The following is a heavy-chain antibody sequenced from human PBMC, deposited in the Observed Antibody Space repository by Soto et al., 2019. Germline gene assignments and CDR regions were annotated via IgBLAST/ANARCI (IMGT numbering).Heavy chain of an antibody. CDR2: IYYSGST. V-gene: IGHV4-59*01. CDR3: ARGRDDYVWGSYRWWDY. D-gene: IGHD3-16*02. J-gene: IGHJ4*02. Sequence: PSETLSLTCTVSGGSISSYYWSWIRQPPGKGLEWIGYIYYSGSTNYNPSLKSRVTISVDTSKNQFSLKLSSVTAADTAVYYCARGRDDYVWGSYRWWDYWGQGTLVTVSS. CDR1: GGSISSYY.